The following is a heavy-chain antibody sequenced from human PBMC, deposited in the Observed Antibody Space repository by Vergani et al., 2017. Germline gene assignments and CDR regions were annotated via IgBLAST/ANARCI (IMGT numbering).Heavy chain of an antibody. V-gene: IGHV3-30-3*01. CDR2: ISYDGSNI. CDR3: ARGAPRRIAVAPDGMDV. Sequence: QVQLVESGGGVVQPGRSLRLSCAASGFTFSSYAMHWVRPAPGKGLEWVAVISYDGSNIYYADSVKGRFTISRDNSKNTLYLQMNSLRAEATAVYYGARGAPRRIAVAPDGMDVWGQGTTVTVSS. J-gene: IGHJ6*02. D-gene: IGHD6-19*01. CDR1: GFTFSSYA.